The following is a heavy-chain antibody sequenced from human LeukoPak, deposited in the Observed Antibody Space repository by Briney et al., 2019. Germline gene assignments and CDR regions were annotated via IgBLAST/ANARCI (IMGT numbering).Heavy chain of an antibody. V-gene: IGHV4-59*08. CDR1: GGSITGHY. CDR2: TSYSRTT. Sequence: SETLSLTCAVSGGSITGHYWNWIRQTPGMRLEWIGYTSYSRTTIYNSYFKGRATMSIDTSKNQPYLNLTSVTATDTAVYYCAKLGHSDGWYLGAFDIWGQGTTVIVSS. D-gene: IGHD6-19*01. J-gene: IGHJ3*02. CDR3: AKLGHSDGWYLGAFDI.